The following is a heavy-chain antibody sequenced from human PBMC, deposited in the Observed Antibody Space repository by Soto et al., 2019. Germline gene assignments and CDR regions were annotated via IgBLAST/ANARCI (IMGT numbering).Heavy chain of an antibody. CDR2: IWDDGSNK. V-gene: IGHV3-33*01. J-gene: IGHJ5*02. D-gene: IGHD2-15*01. CDR3: ARGHTEYCRGGSCYWFDP. Sequence: QVQLVESGGGVVQPGRSLRLSCAASGFTFSSYGMHWVRQAPGKGLEWVAVIWDDGSNKYYAASVKGRFTISRDNSKNTLDLQMNRLRAEDTAVYYCARGHTEYCRGGSCYWFDPWGQGTQVTVSS. CDR1: GFTFSSYG.